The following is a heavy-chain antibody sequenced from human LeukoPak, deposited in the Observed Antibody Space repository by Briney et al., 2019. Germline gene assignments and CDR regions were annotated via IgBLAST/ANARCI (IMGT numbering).Heavy chain of an antibody. CDR1: GGSISSYY. V-gene: IGHV4-59*08. CDR3: ARSDTLAAAGPHYYYYGMDV. Sequence: PSETLSLTCTVSGGSISSYYWSWIRQPPGKGLEWIGYIYYSGSTNYNPSLKSRVTISVDTSKNQFSLKLSSVTAADTAVYYCARSDTLAAAGPHYYYYGMDVWGQGTTVTVSS. CDR2: IYYSGST. J-gene: IGHJ6*02. D-gene: IGHD6-13*01.